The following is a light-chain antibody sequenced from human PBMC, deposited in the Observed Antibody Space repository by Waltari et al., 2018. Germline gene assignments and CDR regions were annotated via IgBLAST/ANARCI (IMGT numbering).Light chain of an antibody. J-gene: IGLJ2*01. CDR3: AAWDDSLNGVV. V-gene: IGLV1-44*01. Sequence: QSVLTHSPSASGTPGQRVTISSSGSTSNFGSTAVNWYRQLPGTAPKLLILSNDQRPSGVPDRFSGSKSGTSASLAISGLQSEDEADYYCAAWDDSLNGVVFGGGTKLTVL. CDR1: TSNFGSTA. CDR2: SND.